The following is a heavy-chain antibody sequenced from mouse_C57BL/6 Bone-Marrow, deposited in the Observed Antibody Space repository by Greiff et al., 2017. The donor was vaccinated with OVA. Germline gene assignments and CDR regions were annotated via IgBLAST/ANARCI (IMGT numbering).Heavy chain of an antibody. J-gene: IGHJ1*03. D-gene: IGHD1-1*01. CDR1: GYTFTSYW. CDR2: IDPSDSET. V-gene: IGHV1-52*01. CDR3: ARSGYGSSYGWYFDV. Sequence: VQLQQPGAELVRPGSSVKLSCKASGYTFTSYWMHWVKQRPIQGLEWIGNIDPSDSETHYNQKFKDKATLTVDKSSSTAYMQLSSLTSEDSAVYYWARSGYGSSYGWYFDVWGTGTTVTVSS.